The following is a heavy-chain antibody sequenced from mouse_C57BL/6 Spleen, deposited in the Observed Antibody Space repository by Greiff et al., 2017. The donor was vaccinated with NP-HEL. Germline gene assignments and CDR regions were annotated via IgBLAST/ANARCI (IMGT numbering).Heavy chain of an antibody. CDR2: INYDGSST. D-gene: IGHD4-1*01. V-gene: IGHV5-16*01. Sequence: EVKLVESEGGLVQPGSSMKLSCTASGFTFSDYYMAWVRQVPEKGLEWVANINYDGSSTYYLDSLKSRFIISRDNAKNILYLQMSSLKSEDTATYYCARAWDWYFDVWGTGTTVTVSS. CDR1: GFTFSDYY. J-gene: IGHJ1*03. CDR3: ARAWDWYFDV.